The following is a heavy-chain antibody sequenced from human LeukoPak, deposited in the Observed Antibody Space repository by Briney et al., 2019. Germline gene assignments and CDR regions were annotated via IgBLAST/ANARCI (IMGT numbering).Heavy chain of an antibody. V-gene: IGHV4-59*01. CDR2: IYYSGST. Sequence: SETPSLTCTVSGGSISSYYWSWIRQPPGKGLEWIGYIYYSGSTNYNPSLKSRVTISVDTSKNQFSLKLSSVTAADTAVYYCARVEGFKPVAGPDAFDIWGQGTMVTVSS. CDR1: GGSISSYY. CDR3: ARVEGFKPVAGPDAFDI. J-gene: IGHJ3*02. D-gene: IGHD6-19*01.